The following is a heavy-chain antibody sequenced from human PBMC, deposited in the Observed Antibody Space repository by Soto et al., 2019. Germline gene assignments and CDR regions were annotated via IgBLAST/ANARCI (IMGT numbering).Heavy chain of an antibody. J-gene: IGHJ4*02. D-gene: IGHD6-19*01. CDR1: GVSISSSY. CDR3: ARHGYSSAWYGSWDS. CDR2: IYYTGST. Sequence: QVQLQESGPGLVKPSETLSLTCTVSGVSISSSYWSWLRQPPGKGLEWIGYIYYTGSTKYNPSLKIRVTISVDTAKNQFSLKLTSVTAADTAVYYCARHGYSSAWYGSWDSWGQGTLVTVSS. V-gene: IGHV4-59*08.